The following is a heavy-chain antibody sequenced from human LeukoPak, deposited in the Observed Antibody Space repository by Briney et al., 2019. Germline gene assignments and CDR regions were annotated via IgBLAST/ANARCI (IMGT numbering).Heavy chain of an antibody. CDR2: ISGYNGNT. CDR1: GYTFTSYG. D-gene: IGHD2-8*01. J-gene: IGHJ4*02. CDR3: ARGLPLGYCTYGVCYPPKHFDF. V-gene: IGHV1-18*01. Sequence: ASVKVSCKASGYTFTSYGISWVRQAPGQGLEWMGWISGYNGNTNYAQKLQGRVTMTTDTSTSTAYMELRSLRSDDTAVYYCARGLPLGYCTYGVCYPPKHFDFWGQGTLVTVSS.